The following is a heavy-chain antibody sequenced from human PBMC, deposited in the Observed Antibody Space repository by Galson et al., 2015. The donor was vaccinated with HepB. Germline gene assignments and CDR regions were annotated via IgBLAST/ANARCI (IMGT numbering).Heavy chain of an antibody. V-gene: IGHV1-18*01. Sequence: SVKVSCKASGYTFTSYGISWVRQAPGQGLEWMGWISAYNGNTNYAQKLQGRVTMTTDTSTSTAYMELRSLRSDDTAVYYCARALGGLGYYYGSGSYFYWGQGTLVTVSS. CDR1: GYTFTSYG. CDR2: ISAYNGNT. D-gene: IGHD3-10*01. CDR3: ARALGGLGYYYGSGSYFY. J-gene: IGHJ4*02.